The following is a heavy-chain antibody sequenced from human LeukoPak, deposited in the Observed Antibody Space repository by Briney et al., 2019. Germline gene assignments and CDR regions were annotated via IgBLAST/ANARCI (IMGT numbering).Heavy chain of an antibody. CDR2: IIPILGIA. Sequence: SVKVSCKASGGTFSSYTISWVRQAPGQGLEWMGRIIPILGIATYAQKFQGRVTITADKSTSTAYMELSSLRSEDTAVYYCAREEFGVVIHNWFDPWGQGTLVTVSS. J-gene: IGHJ5*02. V-gene: IGHV1-69*04. CDR3: AREEFGVVIHNWFDP. CDR1: GGTFSSYT. D-gene: IGHD3-3*01.